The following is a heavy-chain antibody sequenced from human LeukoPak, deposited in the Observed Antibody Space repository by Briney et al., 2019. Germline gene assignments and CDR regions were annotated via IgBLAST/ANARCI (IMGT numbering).Heavy chain of an antibody. CDR3: ARGSSSSPMPDY. J-gene: IGHJ4*02. Sequence: ASVKVSCKASGGTFSSYAISWVRQAPGQGLEWMGGIIPIFGTANYAQKFQGRVTITTDESTSTAYIELSSLRSEDTAVYYCARGSSSSPMPDYWGQGTLVTVS. V-gene: IGHV1-69*05. CDR2: IIPIFGTA. CDR1: GGTFSSYA. D-gene: IGHD6-6*01.